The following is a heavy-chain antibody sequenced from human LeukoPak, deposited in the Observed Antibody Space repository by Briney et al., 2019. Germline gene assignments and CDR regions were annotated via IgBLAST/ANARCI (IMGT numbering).Heavy chain of an antibody. CDR3: ASADSSGYPTSTYYFDD. V-gene: IGHV1-69*05. CDR2: IIPIFGTA. D-gene: IGHD3-22*01. J-gene: IGHJ4*02. Sequence: SVKVSCKASGGTFSSYAISWVRQAPGQGLEWMGRIIPIFGTANYAQKFQGRVTITTDESTSTAYMELSSLRSEDTAVYYCASADSSGYPTSTYYFDDWGQGTLVTVSS. CDR1: GGTFSSYA.